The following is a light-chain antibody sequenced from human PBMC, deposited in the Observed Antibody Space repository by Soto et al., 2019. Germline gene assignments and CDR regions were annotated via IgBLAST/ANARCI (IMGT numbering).Light chain of an antibody. V-gene: IGLV1-40*01. CDR1: YSNIGAGYD. CDR2: GNT. J-gene: IGLJ1*01. CDR3: QSYDSGLSVSGV. Sequence: QSVLTQPPSVSGAPGQRVTISCTGSYSNIGAGYDVHWYQQLPGTAPKLLIYGNTNRPSGVPDRFSGSKSGTSASLAITGLQAEDEADYYCQSYDSGLSVSGVFGTGSKVPVL.